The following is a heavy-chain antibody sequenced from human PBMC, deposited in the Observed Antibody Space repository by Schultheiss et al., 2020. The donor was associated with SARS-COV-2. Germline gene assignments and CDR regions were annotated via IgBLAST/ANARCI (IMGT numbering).Heavy chain of an antibody. J-gene: IGHJ4*02. CDR1: GYTFTSYD. V-gene: IGHV1-8*01. CDR3: ARGYGSGSYYKYFVSSPFYVGFDY. Sequence: ASVKVSCKASGYTFTSYDINWVRQATGQGLEWMGWMNPNSGNTGYAQKFQGRVTMTRNTSISTAYMELSSLRSEDTAVYYCARGYGSGSYYKYFVSSPFYVGFDYWGQGTLVTVSS. D-gene: IGHD3-10*01. CDR2: MNPNSGNT.